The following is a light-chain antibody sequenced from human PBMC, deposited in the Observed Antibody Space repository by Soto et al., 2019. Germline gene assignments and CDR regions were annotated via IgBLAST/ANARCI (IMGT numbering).Light chain of an antibody. J-gene: IGLJ3*02. CDR2: EVR. Sequence: QSVLTQPASVSGSPGQSITISCSGTTNDIGGYNYVSWYQHHPGKVPKVIIYEVRNRPSGVSNRFSGSKSGNTASLTISGLQAEDKADYYCCSYTISATLVFGGGTKVTVL. CDR1: TNDIGGYNY. V-gene: IGLV2-14*01. CDR3: CSYTISATLV.